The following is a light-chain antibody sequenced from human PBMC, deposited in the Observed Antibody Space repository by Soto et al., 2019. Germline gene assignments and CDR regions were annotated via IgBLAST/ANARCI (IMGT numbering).Light chain of an antibody. V-gene: IGKV3-20*01. CDR2: GAS. CDR3: QQYGSSGT. Sequence: EMVMPQSPAILSVSPGERATLSCRASQSVNSNYLAWYQQHPGQAPRLLIYGASTRATGIPARFSGSGSGTDFTLTISRLEPDDFAVYYCQQYGSSGTVGQGTKVDIK. CDR1: QSVNSNY. J-gene: IGKJ1*01.